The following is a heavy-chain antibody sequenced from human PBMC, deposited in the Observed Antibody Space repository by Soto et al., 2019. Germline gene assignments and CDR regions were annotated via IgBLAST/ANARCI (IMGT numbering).Heavy chain of an antibody. V-gene: IGHV4-34*01. CDR1: GGSFSGYY. Sequence: QVQLQEWGAGLLKPTETLSLTCAVYGGSFSGYYWSWIRQPPGKGLEWIGEVSHSGSTNYNPSLKSRVTISVDTSKRQFSLRLSSVTAADTAVYYCARGPYGSGIRSPYYFYYMGVWGKGTTVTVSS. D-gene: IGHD3-10*01. CDR2: VSHSGST. J-gene: IGHJ6*03. CDR3: ARGPYGSGIRSPYYFYYMGV.